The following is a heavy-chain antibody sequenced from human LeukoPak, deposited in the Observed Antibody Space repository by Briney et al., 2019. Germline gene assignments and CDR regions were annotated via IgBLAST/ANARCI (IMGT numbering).Heavy chain of an antibody. CDR3: ARVGYSGYDVYYYYGMDV. D-gene: IGHD5-12*01. J-gene: IGHJ6*02. Sequence: PGGSLRLSCAASRFTFSSYAMSWVRQALGKGLEWVSAISGSGGSTYYADSVKGRFTISRDNSKNTLYLQMNSLRAEDTAVYYCARVGYSGYDVYYYYGMDVWGQGTTVTVSS. V-gene: IGHV3-23*01. CDR1: RFTFSSYA. CDR2: ISGSGGST.